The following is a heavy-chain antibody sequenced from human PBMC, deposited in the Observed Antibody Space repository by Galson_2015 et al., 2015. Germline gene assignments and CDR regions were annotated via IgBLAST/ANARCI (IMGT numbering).Heavy chain of an antibody. J-gene: IGHJ4*02. V-gene: IGHV4-4*02. CDR3: ARDLGGGVYANPLDY. CDR2: IYHSGST. CDR1: GGSISSSNW. Sequence: ETLSLTCAVSGGSISSSNWWSWVRQPPGKGLEWIGEIYHSGSTNCNPSLKSRVTISVDKSKNQFSLKLSSVTAADTAVYYCARDLGGGVYANPLDYWGQGTLVTVSS. D-gene: IGHD2-8*01.